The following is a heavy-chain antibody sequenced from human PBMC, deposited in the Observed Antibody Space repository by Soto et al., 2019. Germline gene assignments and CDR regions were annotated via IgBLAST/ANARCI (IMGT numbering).Heavy chain of an antibody. D-gene: IGHD3-10*01. CDR1: GFTFSSYG. J-gene: IGHJ5*02. V-gene: IGHV3-33*01. Sequence: LRLSCAASGFTFSSYGMHWVRQAPGKGLEWVAVIWYDGSNKYYADSVKGRFTISRDNSKNTLYLQMNSLRVDDTAVYYCARDYSVSGSYAPWFDPWGQGTLVTVSS. CDR3: ARDYSVSGSYAPWFDP. CDR2: IWYDGSNK.